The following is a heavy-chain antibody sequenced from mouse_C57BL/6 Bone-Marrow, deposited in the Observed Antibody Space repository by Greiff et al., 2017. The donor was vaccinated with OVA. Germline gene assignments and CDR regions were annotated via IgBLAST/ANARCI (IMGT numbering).Heavy chain of an antibody. CDR2: IHPNSGST. CDR3: ARWAYGSSLCY. V-gene: IGHV1-64*01. Sequence: QVQLQQSGAELVKPGASVKLSCKASGYTFTSYWMHWVKQRPGQGLEWIGMIHPNSGSTNYNEKFKSKATLTVDKSSSTAYMQLSSLTSEDSAVYYCARWAYGSSLCYWGQGTTLTVSS. J-gene: IGHJ2*01. CDR1: GYTFTSYW. D-gene: IGHD1-1*01.